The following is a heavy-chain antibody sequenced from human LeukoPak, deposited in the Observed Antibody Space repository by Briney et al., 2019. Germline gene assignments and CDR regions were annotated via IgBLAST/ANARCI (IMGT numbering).Heavy chain of an antibody. Sequence: GESLKISCKGSGYSFTSYWIGWVRQMPGKGLEWMGIIYPGDSDTRYSPSFQGQVTISADKSISTAYLQWSSLKASDTAMYYCARTVRWGIRGDAFDIWGQGTMVTVSS. D-gene: IGHD7-27*01. CDR1: GYSFTSYW. CDR2: IYPGDSDT. J-gene: IGHJ3*02. CDR3: ARTVRWGIRGDAFDI. V-gene: IGHV5-51*01.